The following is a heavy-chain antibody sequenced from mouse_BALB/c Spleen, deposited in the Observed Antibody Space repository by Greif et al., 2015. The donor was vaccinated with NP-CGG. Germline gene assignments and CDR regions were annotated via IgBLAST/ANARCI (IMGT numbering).Heavy chain of an antibody. V-gene: IGHV1S81*02. CDR1: GYTFISYY. CDR2: INPSNGGA. J-gene: IGHJ2*01. D-gene: IGHD1-2*01. Sequence: QVQLKQSGAELVKPGASVELSCKASGYTFISYYMYWVKQRPGQGLEWIGEINPSNGGANLNEKFKSKATLTVDKSSSTAYMQLSSLTSEDSAVYFCTRGRRRDFDFWGQGTTLTVSS. CDR3: TRGRRRDFDF.